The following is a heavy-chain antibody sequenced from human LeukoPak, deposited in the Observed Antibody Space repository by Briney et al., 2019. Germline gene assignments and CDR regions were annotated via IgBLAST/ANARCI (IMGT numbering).Heavy chain of an antibody. CDR2: MYHSGST. V-gene: IGHV4-30-2*01. D-gene: IGHD6-13*01. CDR1: GGSISSGGYY. J-gene: IGHJ4*02. Sequence: SETLSLTCTVSGGSISSGGYYWSWIRHPPGKALEWIGYMYHSGSTYYNPSLKSRLTMSVDTSKNQFSLKLTSVTAADTAVYYCARGPSGIAAAGTGGVDYWGQGTLVTVSS. CDR3: ARGPSGIAAAGTGGVDY.